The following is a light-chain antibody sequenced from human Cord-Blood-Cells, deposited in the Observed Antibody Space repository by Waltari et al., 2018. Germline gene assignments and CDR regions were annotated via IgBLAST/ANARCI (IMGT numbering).Light chain of an antibody. Sequence: QSALTQPASVSGSPGQSITIPCTGTSSDVGGYNYVSWYQQHPGKAPKLMIYEASKRPSGVSNRFSGSKSGNPASLTISGLQAEDEADYYCSSYTSSSTWVFGGGTKLTVL. CDR2: EAS. CDR1: SSDVGGYNY. CDR3: SSYTSSSTWV. V-gene: IGLV2-14*01. J-gene: IGLJ3*02.